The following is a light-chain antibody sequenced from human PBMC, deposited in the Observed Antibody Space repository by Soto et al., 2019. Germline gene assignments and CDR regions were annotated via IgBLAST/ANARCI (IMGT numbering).Light chain of an antibody. V-gene: IGKV3-11*01. J-gene: IGKJ3*01. Sequence: EVVLTQSPATLSVSPGERATLSCRASQSVDKYLAWYQQRPGQAPRLIIYNVSNRATGIPARFSGSGSGTDFTLTISSLEPEDFAVYYCQQRSNWPPFTFGPGTKVDIK. CDR3: QQRSNWPPFT. CDR2: NVS. CDR1: QSVDKY.